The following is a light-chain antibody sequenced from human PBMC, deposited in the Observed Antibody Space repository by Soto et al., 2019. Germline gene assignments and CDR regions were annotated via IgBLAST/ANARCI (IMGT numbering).Light chain of an antibody. CDR2: EVS. J-gene: IGLJ2*01. V-gene: IGLV2-11*01. Sequence: QSVLTQPRSVSGSPGQSVTISCSGTIGDVGAYNYVSWYQHYPGKAPQLILYEVSKRPSGVPDRFSGSKSGNAASLTISGLQAEDEADYYCCSYAGTYIHVVFGGGTKLTVL. CDR3: CSYAGTYIHVV. CDR1: IGDVGAYNY.